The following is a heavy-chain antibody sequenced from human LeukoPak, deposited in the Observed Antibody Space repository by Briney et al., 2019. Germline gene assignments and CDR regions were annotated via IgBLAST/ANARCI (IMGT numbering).Heavy chain of an antibody. D-gene: IGHD1-26*01. CDR2: IRYDGSNK. Sequence: GGSLGLSCAASGFTFSSYGMHWVRQAPGKGLEWVAFIRYDGSNKYYADSVKGRFTISRDNSKNTLYLQMNSLRAEDTAVYYCARAGSGRSPDWFDPWGQGTLVTVSS. J-gene: IGHJ5*02. CDR3: ARAGSGRSPDWFDP. V-gene: IGHV3-30*02. CDR1: GFTFSSYG.